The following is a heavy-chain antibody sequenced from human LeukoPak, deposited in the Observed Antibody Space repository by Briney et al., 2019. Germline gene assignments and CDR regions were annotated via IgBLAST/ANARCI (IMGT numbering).Heavy chain of an antibody. CDR3: AKQAAVAPFDY. J-gene: IGHJ4*02. CDR1: GFIFSTSW. V-gene: IGHV3-23*01. CDR2: MSGYTKNT. Sequence: GGSLRLSCAASGFIFSTSWMTWVRQAPGKGLEWVSAMSGYTKNTYYGDSVKGRFTISRDNSKNTLYLHMNSLGAEDTAVYYCAKQAAVAPFDYWGQGTLVTVSS. D-gene: IGHD2-15*01.